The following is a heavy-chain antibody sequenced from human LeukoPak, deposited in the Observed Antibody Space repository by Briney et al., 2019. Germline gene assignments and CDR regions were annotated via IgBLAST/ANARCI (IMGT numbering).Heavy chain of an antibody. CDR3: ARDLEFFDY. Sequence: PSETLSLTCTVSGGSISSGGYYWSWIRQHPGKGLEWIGYIYHSGSTYYNPSLKSRVTISVDRSNKQSSLKLNSVTAADTAVYYCARDLEFFDYWGQGTLVTVSS. D-gene: IGHD3-10*01. J-gene: IGHJ4*02. V-gene: IGHV4-30-2*01. CDR1: GGSISSGGYY. CDR2: IYHSGST.